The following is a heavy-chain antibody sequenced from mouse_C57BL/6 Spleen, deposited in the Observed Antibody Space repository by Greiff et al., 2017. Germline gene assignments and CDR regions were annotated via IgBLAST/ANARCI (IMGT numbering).Heavy chain of an antibody. CDR1: GFSLTSYA. CDR3: ARNMGLNTWYCDV. D-gene: IGHD3-1*01. J-gene: IGHJ1*03. CDR2: IWTGGGT. Sequence: VKLMESGPGLVAPSQSLSITCTVSGFSLTSYAISWVRQPPGKGLEWLGVIWTGGGTHYNSALKSRLSISKDNSKSQVFLKMNSLQTDDTARYYCARNMGLNTWYCDVWGTGTTVTVSS. V-gene: IGHV2-9-1*01.